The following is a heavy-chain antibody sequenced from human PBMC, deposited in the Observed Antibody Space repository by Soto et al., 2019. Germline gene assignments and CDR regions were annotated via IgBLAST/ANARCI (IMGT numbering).Heavy chain of an antibody. V-gene: IGHV3-33*01. J-gene: IGHJ4*02. CDR1: GFTFSSYG. D-gene: IGHD2-8*01. CDR2: IWYDGSNK. CDR3: ARDGYWTNGGCYNGEDY. Sequence: QVQLVESGGGVVQPGRSLRLSCAASGFTFSSYGMHWVRQAPGKGLEWVAIIWYDGSNKYYADSVKGRFTISRDNSKNXXSLQMNSLRAEEPAVYYGARDGYWTNGGCYNGEDYWGRGTLVTVSS.